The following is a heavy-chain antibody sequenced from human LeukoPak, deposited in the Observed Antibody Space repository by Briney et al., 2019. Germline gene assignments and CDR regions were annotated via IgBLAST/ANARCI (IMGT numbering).Heavy chain of an antibody. V-gene: IGHV3-13*01. J-gene: IGHJ2*01. D-gene: IGHD3-10*01. CDR1: GFTFSSHD. CDR2: IGTSGDT. Sequence: GGSLRPSCAASGFTFSSHDMHWVRQVTGKGLEWVSAIGTSGDTYYQDSVQGRFSISREDAKNSLYLQMNSLKAGDTAMYFCARVRSGWYFDLWGRGTLVTVSS. CDR3: ARVRSGWYFDL.